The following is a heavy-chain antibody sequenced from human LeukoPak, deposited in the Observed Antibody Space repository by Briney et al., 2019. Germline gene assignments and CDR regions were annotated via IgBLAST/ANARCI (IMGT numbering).Heavy chain of an antibody. CDR2: IFSDGSNI. J-gene: IGHJ3*02. V-gene: IGHV3-74*01. Sequence: GGSLRLSCAASGFTFSSYWMHWVRQAPGKGLVWISRIFSDGSNINYADSVKGRFTISRDNAKNTLDLQMNSLGAEDTAVYYCARGALGLYGGAFDIWGQGTMVTVSS. CDR1: GFTFSSYW. D-gene: IGHD4-23*01. CDR3: ARGALGLYGGAFDI.